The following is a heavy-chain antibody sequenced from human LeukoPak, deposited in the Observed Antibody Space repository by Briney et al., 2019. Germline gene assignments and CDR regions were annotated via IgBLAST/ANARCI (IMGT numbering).Heavy chain of an antibody. CDR3: ARNGYSSSWYRDYFDY. Sequence: SGPTLVKTKQTLTLTCTFSGLSLSTSGMRVSWIRQPPGKVLEWLARIDWDDDKFYSTSLKTRLTISKDTSKNQVVLTMTNMDPVDTATYYCARNGYSSSWYRDYFDYWGQGTLVTVSS. V-gene: IGHV2-70*04. CDR1: GLSLSTSGMR. CDR2: IDWDDDK. J-gene: IGHJ4*02. D-gene: IGHD6-13*01.